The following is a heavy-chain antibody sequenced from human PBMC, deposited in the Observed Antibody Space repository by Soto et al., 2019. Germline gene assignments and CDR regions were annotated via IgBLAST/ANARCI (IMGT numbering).Heavy chain of an antibody. CDR1: GFTFSSYG. CDR2: IWYDGSNK. V-gene: IGHV3-33*01. J-gene: IGHJ6*02. D-gene: IGHD3-10*01. Sequence: GGSLRLSCAASGFTFSSYGMHWVRQAPGKGLEWVAVIWYDGSNKYYADYVKGRFTISRDNSKNTLYLQMNSLRAEDTAVYYCARDDYYGSGSYYYYYYYGMDVWGQGTTVTVSS. CDR3: ARDDYYGSGSYYYYYYYGMDV.